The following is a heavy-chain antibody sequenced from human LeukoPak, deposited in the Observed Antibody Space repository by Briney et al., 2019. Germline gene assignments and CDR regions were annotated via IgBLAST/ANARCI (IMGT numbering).Heavy chain of an antibody. CDR2: IKSNNEGGTT. J-gene: IGHJ6*02. CDR3: TTDPWHGLDV. D-gene: IGHD5-12*01. Sequence: GRSLRLSCTVLNFTFSDAWMNWVRQAPGKGLEWVGRIKSNNEGGTTDYVAPVKGRFTISRDDSKNTVYLQMNSLKIEDTAVYYCTTDPWHGLDVWGQGTTVTVSS. V-gene: IGHV3-15*07. CDR1: NFTFSDAW.